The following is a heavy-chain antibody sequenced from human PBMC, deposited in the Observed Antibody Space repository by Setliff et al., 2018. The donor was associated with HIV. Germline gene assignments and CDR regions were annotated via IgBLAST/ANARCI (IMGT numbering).Heavy chain of an antibody. Sequence: GGSLRLSCAASGFIFSNYGMHWVRQAPGKGLEWVAFIWYDGSDKYYADSVKGRFTISRDNSKNTLYLQMNSLRAEDTAVYYCAKDRWGGKPYYFDYWGQGTLVTVSS. V-gene: IGHV3-30*02. D-gene: IGHD7-27*01. CDR3: AKDRWGGKPYYFDY. J-gene: IGHJ4*02. CDR1: GFIFSNYG. CDR2: IWYDGSDK.